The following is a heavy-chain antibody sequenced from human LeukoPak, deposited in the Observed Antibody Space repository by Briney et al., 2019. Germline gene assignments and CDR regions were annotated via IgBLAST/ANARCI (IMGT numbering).Heavy chain of an antibody. CDR3: ARFSRAFDI. Sequence: GGSLRLSCAASGFTFSTYIMNWVRQTPGKGLEWVAVISYDGSNKYYADSVKGRFTISRDNSKNTLYLQMNSLRAEDTAVYYCARFSRAFDIWGQGTMVTVSS. V-gene: IGHV3-30*03. J-gene: IGHJ3*02. CDR1: GFTFSTYI. CDR2: ISYDGSNK.